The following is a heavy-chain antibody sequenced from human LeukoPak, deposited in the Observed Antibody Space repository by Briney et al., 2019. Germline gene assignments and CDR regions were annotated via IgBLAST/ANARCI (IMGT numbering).Heavy chain of an antibody. D-gene: IGHD6-6*01. CDR2: IYWNDDK. Sequence: SGPTLVKPTQTLTLTCTFSGFSLSTSGVGVGWIRQPPGKALEWLALIYWNDDKRYSPSLKSRLTITKDTSKNQVVLTMTNMDPVDTATYYCAHRRGAVAARPWWFDPWGQGTLVTVSP. CDR3: AHRRGAVAARPWWFDP. CDR1: GFSLSTSGVG. V-gene: IGHV2-5*01. J-gene: IGHJ5*02.